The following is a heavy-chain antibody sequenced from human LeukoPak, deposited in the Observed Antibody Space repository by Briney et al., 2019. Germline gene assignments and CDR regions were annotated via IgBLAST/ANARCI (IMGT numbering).Heavy chain of an antibody. CDR2: MNPNSGNT. Sequence: RASVKVSCKASGYTFTSYDINWVRQATGQGLEWMGWMNPNSGNTGYAQKSQGRVTITRNTSISTAYMELSSLRSEDTAVYYCARDLAEMAKKPRYFDYWGQGTLVTVSS. J-gene: IGHJ4*02. CDR1: GYTFTSYD. CDR3: ARDLAEMAKKPRYFDY. D-gene: IGHD5-24*01. V-gene: IGHV1-8*03.